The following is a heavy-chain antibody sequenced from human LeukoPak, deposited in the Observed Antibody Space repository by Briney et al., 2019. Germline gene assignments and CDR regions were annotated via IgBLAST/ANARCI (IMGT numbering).Heavy chain of an antibody. Sequence: TGGSLRLSCAASGFTFSSHGIHWVRQAPGKGLEWVAVISYDGSNKYYADSVKGRFTISRDNSKNTLYLQMNSLRAEDTAVYYCARVREMATIWSFDYWGQGTLVTVSS. V-gene: IGHV3-30*19. CDR1: GFTFSSHG. CDR3: ARVREMATIWSFDY. D-gene: IGHD5-24*01. CDR2: ISYDGSNK. J-gene: IGHJ4*02.